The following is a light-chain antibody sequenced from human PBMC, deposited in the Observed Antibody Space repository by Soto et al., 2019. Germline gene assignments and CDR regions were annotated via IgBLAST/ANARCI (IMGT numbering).Light chain of an antibody. CDR1: QTVSSSF. Sequence: IPFTPSPSTPSLSPGERATLSCRASQTVSSSFLAWYQQTPGQAPRLLIYAASSRATGIPYRFSGSGSGTDFTLTISRLEPEDFAVYYCQQYGNSPQTFGQGTKVDIK. J-gene: IGKJ1*01. V-gene: IGKV3-20*01. CDR2: AAS. CDR3: QQYGNSPQT.